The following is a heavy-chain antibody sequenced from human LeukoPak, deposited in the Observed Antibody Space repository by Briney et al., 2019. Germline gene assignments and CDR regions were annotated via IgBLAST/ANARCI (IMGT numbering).Heavy chain of an antibody. V-gene: IGHV4-61*01. D-gene: IGHD3-3*01. CDR1: GGSVSSGSYY. CDR2: IYYSGST. J-gene: IGHJ6*02. CDR3: ARDSLPNDFWSGYYGYYYGMDV. Sequence: SETLSLTCTVSGGSVSSGSYYWSWIRQPPGKGLEWIGYIYYSGSTNYNPSLKGRVTISVDTSKNQFSLKLSSVTAADTAVYYCARDSLPNDFWSGYYGYYYGMDVWGQGTTVTVSS.